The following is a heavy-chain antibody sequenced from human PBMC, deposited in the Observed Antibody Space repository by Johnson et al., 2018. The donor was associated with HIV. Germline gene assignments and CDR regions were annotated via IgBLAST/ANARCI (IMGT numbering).Heavy chain of an antibody. D-gene: IGHD6-19*01. CDR2: IYSGGST. CDR1: GFTISSNY. V-gene: IGHV3-66*01. Sequence: VQLVESGGGVVQPGGSLRLSCAASGFTISSNYMSWVRQAPGKGLEWVSLIYSGGSTYYADSVKCRFTISRDNSKNTLYLQMNSLKTEDTAVYYCAKDREWLVPTPLDAFDIWGQGTMVTVSS. CDR3: AKDREWLVPTPLDAFDI. J-gene: IGHJ3*02.